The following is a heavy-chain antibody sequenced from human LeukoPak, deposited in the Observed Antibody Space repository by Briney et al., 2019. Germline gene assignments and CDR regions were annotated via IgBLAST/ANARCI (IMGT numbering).Heavy chain of an antibody. V-gene: IGHV3-21*01. Sequence: GGSLRLSCAAAGFPFSTYIMNWVRQAPGKGLEWVSSISGSSGYIYYADLVRGLFTISRNNAMNSLYLQMDSLRGDDTAVYYCARDYEGHLWGQGTLVTVSS. CDR3: ARDYEGHL. J-gene: IGHJ5*02. D-gene: IGHD3-22*01. CDR2: ISGSSGYI. CDR1: GFPFSTYI.